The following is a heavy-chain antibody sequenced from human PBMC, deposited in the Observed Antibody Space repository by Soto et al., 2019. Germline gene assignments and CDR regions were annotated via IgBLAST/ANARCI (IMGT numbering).Heavy chain of an antibody. J-gene: IGHJ5*02. CDR1: GYTFTSYG. V-gene: IGHV1-18*01. D-gene: IGHD3-22*01. CDR2: ISAYNGNT. CDR3: ARYYYDSSGYYSDNWFDP. Sequence: GASVKVSCKASGYTFTSYGISWVRQAPGQGLEWMGWISAYNGNTNYAQKLQGRVTMTTDTSTSTAYMELRSLRSDDTALYYCARYYYDSSGYYSDNWFDPWGQGTLVTVSS.